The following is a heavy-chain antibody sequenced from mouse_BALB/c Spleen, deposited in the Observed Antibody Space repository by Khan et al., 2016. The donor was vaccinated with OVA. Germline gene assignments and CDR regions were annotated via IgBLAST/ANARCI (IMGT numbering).Heavy chain of an antibody. CDR3: SRGGLGRAMDY. D-gene: IGHD4-1*01. CDR2: ILPGSVSI. J-gene: IGHJ4*01. CDR1: GYTFSSYW. Sequence: VQLQQSGAEVMKPGASVKISCKTTGYTFSSYWIEWVKQTPGHGLEWIGEILPGSVSIKYNEKFKGKATFTAETSSNTAYIQFSSLTSEDSAVYYCSRGGLGRAMDYWGQRTSVAVSS. V-gene: IGHV1-9*01.